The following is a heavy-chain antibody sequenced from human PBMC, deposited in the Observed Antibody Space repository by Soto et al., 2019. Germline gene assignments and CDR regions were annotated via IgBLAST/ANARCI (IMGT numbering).Heavy chain of an antibody. V-gene: IGHV3-48*03. Sequence: GGSLRLSCAASGFTFSSYEMNWVRQAPGKGLEWISYISPNSTTIYYSDSVKGRFTISRDNAKSSLNLQMNSLRAEDTAVYYCAKDMEFSTNWGQGTLVTVSS. J-gene: IGHJ4*02. CDR2: ISPNSTTI. CDR1: GFTFSSYE. D-gene: IGHD1-1*01. CDR3: AKDMEFSTN.